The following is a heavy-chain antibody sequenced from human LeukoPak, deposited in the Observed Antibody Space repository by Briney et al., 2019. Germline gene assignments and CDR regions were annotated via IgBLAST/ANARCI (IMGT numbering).Heavy chain of an antibody. J-gene: IGHJ4*02. CDR3: ARMRDYGDYGDYFDY. V-gene: IGHV3-21*01. Sequence: PGGSLRLSCAASGFTFSSYSMNWVRQAPGKGLEWVSSISSSSSYIYYADSVKGRFTISRDNAKNSLYLQMNSLRAEDTAVYYCARMRDYGDYGDYFDYWGQGTLVTVSS. CDR1: GFTFSSYS. D-gene: IGHD4-17*01. CDR2: ISSSSSYI.